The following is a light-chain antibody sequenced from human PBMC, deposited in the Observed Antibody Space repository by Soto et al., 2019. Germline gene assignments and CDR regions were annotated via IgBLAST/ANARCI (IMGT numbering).Light chain of an antibody. CDR1: QNIRNL. V-gene: IGKV1-5*01. CDR3: QQYNTYAT. J-gene: IGKJ5*01. CDR2: DAS. Sequence: DIQLTQSPSTLSAAVLASFTITCRASQNIRNLLAWYQQKPGKAPKPLIYDASTLKTGVPSRFSGSGSGSEFNFTITGLQPDDFATYFCQQYNTYATFGQGTRLEIK.